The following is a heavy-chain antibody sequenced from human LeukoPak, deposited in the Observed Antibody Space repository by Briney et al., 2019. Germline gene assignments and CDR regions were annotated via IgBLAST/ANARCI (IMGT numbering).Heavy chain of an antibody. CDR3: ARRRANPYCGGDCYFDAFDI. D-gene: IGHD2-21*02. CDR2: IIPILGIA. V-gene: IGHV1-69*04. CDR1: GGTFSSYA. Sequence: GSSVKVSCKASGGTFSSYAISWVRQAPGQGLEWMGRIIPILGIANYAQKFQGRVTITADKSTSTAYMELSSLRSEDTAVYYCARRRANPYCGGDCYFDAFDIWGQGTMVTVSS. J-gene: IGHJ3*02.